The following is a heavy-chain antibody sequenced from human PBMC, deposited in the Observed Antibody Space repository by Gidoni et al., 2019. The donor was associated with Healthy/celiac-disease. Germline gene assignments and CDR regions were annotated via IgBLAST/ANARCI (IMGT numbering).Heavy chain of an antibody. CDR3: ARGLHYGDYANDY. CDR1: GFTFSSYS. V-gene: IGHV3-21*01. CDR2: ISSSSSYI. D-gene: IGHD4-17*01. J-gene: IGHJ4*02. Sequence: GALVKPGGSLRLSCAASGFTFSSYSMNWVRQAPGKGLEWVSSISSSSSYIYYADSVKGRFTISRDNAKNSLYLQMNSLRAEDTAVYYCARGLHYGDYANDYWGQGTLVTVSS.